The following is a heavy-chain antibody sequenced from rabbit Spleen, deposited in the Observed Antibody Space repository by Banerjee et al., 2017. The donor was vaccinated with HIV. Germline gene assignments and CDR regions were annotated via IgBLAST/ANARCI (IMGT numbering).Heavy chain of an antibody. V-gene: IGHV1S40*01. CDR1: GFSFSVNSY. CDR3: ARFYAGYVDFGYAEM. Sequence: QSLEESGGGLVKPGASLTLTCKASGFSFSVNSYMCLDRPAPGKGLEWIVCIDTGSSEFTYFASWAKGRFSISRENAQHTVFLQMTSLTAADTDTYFCARFYAGYVDFGYAEMWGPGTLVTVS. D-gene: IGHD7-1*01. CDR2: IDTGSSEFT. J-gene: IGHJ4*01.